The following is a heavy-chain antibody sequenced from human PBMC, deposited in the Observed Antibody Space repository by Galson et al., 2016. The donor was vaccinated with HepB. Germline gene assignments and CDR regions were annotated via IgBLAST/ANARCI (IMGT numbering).Heavy chain of an antibody. CDR3: VREATVSQLLYYFDI. CDR1: GYTFTTYI. D-gene: IGHD2-21*01. CDR2: VSSGDGNT. J-gene: IGHJ4*02. Sequence: SVKVSCKASGYTFTTYILHWVRQAPGQRLEWMGWVSSGDGNTKSSQNFQGRVTFSSDTSASTAYMELTNLRSEDAAVYFCVREATVSQLLYYFDIWGQGTPVTVSS. V-gene: IGHV1-3*01.